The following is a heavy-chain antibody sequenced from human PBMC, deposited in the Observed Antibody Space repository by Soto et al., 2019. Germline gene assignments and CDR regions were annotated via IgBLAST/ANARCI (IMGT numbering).Heavy chain of an antibody. CDR2: IIPIFGTA. CDR3: ARGSNFDWLLSPYTALVL. J-gene: IGHJ4*02. D-gene: IGHD3-9*01. CDR1: GGTFSSYA. V-gene: IGHV1-69*13. Sequence: SVKVSCKASGGTFSSYAISWVRQAPGQGLEWMGGIIPIFGTANYAQKFQGRVTITADESTSTAYMELSSLRSEDTAVYYCARGSNFDWLLSPYTALVLWGQGTLVTVSS.